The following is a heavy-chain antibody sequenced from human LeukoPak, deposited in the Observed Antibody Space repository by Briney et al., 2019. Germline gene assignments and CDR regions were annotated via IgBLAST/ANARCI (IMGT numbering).Heavy chain of an antibody. CDR3: ARDPDSSSWGIDY. Sequence: GASVKVSCKASGNTFTEYYIHWVRQAPGQGLEYMGWINPNNGDTNYEPKFQGRVTMTRDMSTSTVYMELSSLRSEDTAVYYCARDPDSSSWGIDYWGQGTLVTVSS. V-gene: IGHV1-2*02. CDR1: GNTFTEYY. D-gene: IGHD6-13*01. CDR2: INPNNGDT. J-gene: IGHJ4*02.